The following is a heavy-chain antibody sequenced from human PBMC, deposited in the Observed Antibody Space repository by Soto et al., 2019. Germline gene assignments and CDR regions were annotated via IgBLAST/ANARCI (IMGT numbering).Heavy chain of an antibody. CDR1: GGSINSRDHF. CDR3: ASLPCSGGSCSYWFSDL. J-gene: IGHJ2*01. CDR2: IYHRGAT. Sequence: QLQLLESGPGLVKPTETLSLICTVSGGSINSRDHFWGWIRQSPGEGLEWIGSIYHRGATYYNPSLRSRVAMAVDTSNNQFSLNMYSVTDADTAVYYCASLPCSGGSCSYWFSDLWGRGTLVTVSS. V-gene: IGHV4-39*01. D-gene: IGHD2-15*01.